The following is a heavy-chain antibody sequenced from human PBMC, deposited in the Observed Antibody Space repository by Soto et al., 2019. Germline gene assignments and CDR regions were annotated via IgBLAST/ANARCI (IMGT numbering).Heavy chain of an antibody. V-gene: IGHV1-18*01. D-gene: IGHD5-12*01. CDR1: GYTFTSYG. Sequence: ASVKVSCKASGYTFTSYGISWVRQAPGQGLEWMGWISAYNGNTNYAQKLQGRVTMTTDTSTSTAYMELRSLRSDDTAVYYCARAGRWDIVATIKVYGMDVWGQGTTVTVSS. CDR2: ISAYNGNT. J-gene: IGHJ6*02. CDR3: ARAGRWDIVATIKVYGMDV.